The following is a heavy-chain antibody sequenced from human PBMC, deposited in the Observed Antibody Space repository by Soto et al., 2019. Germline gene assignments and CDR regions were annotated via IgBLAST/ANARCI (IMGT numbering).Heavy chain of an antibody. J-gene: IGHJ4*02. Sequence: GGSLRLSCTASGFTFCTYAMAWVRIAPGQGLEWVSSSTDTGGSTYYADSVKGRFTISRDNSKNTLYLQMNSLRADDTAEYYCAKETTVGMILFDSWGRGTPVTVSS. CDR2: STDTGGST. D-gene: IGHD4-17*01. CDR3: AKETTVGMILFDS. V-gene: IGHV3-23*01. CDR1: GFTFCTYA.